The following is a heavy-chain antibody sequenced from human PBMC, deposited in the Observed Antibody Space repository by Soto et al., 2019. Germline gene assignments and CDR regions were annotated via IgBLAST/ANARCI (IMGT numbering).Heavy chain of an antibody. CDR1: GYTFSKYG. Sequence: VKVSCKASGYTFSKYGITWVRQAPGQGLEWLGWISTYNGDTNFAQKFQGRITMTRDTSTSTAYMDLRSLTSEDTAVYYCARVVVPRPIWGYNWFDPWGQGTLVTVSS. CDR3: ARVVVPRPIWGYNWFDP. D-gene: IGHD3-16*01. CDR2: ISTYNGDT. V-gene: IGHV1-18*04. J-gene: IGHJ5*02.